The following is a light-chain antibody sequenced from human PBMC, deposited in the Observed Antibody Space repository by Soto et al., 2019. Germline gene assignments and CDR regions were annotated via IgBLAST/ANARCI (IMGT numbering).Light chain of an antibody. CDR2: GAS. J-gene: IGKJ2*01. Sequence: EIVMTQYPATLSVSPGERATLSCRASQSVSNNLAWYQQKPGQPPRLLIYGASTRATGIPARFSGSGSGTECTLTLSSLQSEDFAVDYCQQCNNWSYTFGQGTKLEIK. V-gene: IGKV3-15*01. CDR3: QQCNNWSYT. CDR1: QSVSNN.